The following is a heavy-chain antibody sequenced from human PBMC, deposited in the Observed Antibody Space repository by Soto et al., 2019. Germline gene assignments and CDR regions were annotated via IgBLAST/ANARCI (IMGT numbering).Heavy chain of an antibody. Sequence: SETLSLTCAVYGGSFSGYYWSWIRQPPGKGLEWIGEINHSGSTNYNPSLKSRVTISVDTSKNQFSLKLSSVTAADTAVYYCASAVVITPGYFDYWGQGSLVTVSS. CDR3: ASAVVITPGYFDY. CDR1: GGSFSGYY. V-gene: IGHV4-34*01. D-gene: IGHD3-22*01. J-gene: IGHJ4*02. CDR2: INHSGST.